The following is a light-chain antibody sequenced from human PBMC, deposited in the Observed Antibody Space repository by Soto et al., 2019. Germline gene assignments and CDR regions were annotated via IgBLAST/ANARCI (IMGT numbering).Light chain of an antibody. CDR1: QSIAYY. V-gene: IGKV1-39*01. J-gene: IGKJ2*01. CDR3: QQSSNSPMYT. Sequence: DIQMTQSPSSLSASVGDRVTITCRASQSIAYYVKWFQQKPGKAPKLLIYAASSLQSGVPSRFSGSGSGTDFTLTISSLQPEDFATYYCQQSSNSPMYTFGQGT. CDR2: AAS.